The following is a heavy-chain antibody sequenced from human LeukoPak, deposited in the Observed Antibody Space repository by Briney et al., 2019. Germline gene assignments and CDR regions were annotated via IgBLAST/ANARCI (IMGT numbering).Heavy chain of an antibody. CDR2: IYTSGST. J-gene: IGHJ5*02. CDR3: AREFDP. CDR1: GGSISSGSYY. V-gene: IGHV4-61*02. Sequence: SETLSLTCTVSGGSISSGSYYWSWIRQPAGKGLEWIGRIYTSGSTNYNPSLKSRVTISVNTSKNQFSLKLSSVTAADTAVYYCAREFDPWGQGTLVTVSS.